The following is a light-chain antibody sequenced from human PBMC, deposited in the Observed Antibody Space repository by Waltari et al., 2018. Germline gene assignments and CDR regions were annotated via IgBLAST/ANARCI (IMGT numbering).Light chain of an antibody. CDR1: NIESKS. J-gene: IGLJ1*01. Sequence: SYVLTQPPSVAVAPGETARVTCGGNNIESKSVHWYQQKPGQAPELVISYDSDRPSGIPERFSGSNSGDTATLTVSRGEAGDEADYDCQVWDANTDPGVFGTGTEVTVL. V-gene: IGLV3-21*01. CDR2: YDS. CDR3: QVWDANTDPGV.